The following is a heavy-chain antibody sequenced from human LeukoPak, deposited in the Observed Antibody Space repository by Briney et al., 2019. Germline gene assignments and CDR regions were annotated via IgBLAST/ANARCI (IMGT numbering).Heavy chain of an antibody. CDR2: IKQDGSEK. J-gene: IGHJ4*02. CDR1: GFPFGSYW. D-gene: IGHD5-18*01. Sequence: GGSLRLSCAASGFPFGSYWMNWVRQAPGKGLEWVANIKQDGSEKYYVDSVKGRFTISRDNAKNSLYLQMNSLRAEDTAVYYCARVRYSYGTYFDYWGQGTLVTVSS. V-gene: IGHV3-7*01. CDR3: ARVRYSYGTYFDY.